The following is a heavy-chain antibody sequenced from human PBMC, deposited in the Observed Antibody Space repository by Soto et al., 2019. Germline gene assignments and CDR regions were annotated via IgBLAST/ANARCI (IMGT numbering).Heavy chain of an antibody. CDR1: GGSFSGYY. J-gene: IGHJ4*02. CDR2: INQSGST. CDR3: ARTYSSSWSPFEY. D-gene: IGHD6-13*01. Sequence: QVQLQQWGAGLLKPSETLSLTCAVYGGSFSGYYWSWIRQPPGKGLEWSGEINQSGSTNYNPSLKSRVTISVDTSKHQFSLKLSSVTAADTAVYYCARTYSSSWSPFEYWGQGTLVTVSS. V-gene: IGHV4-34*01.